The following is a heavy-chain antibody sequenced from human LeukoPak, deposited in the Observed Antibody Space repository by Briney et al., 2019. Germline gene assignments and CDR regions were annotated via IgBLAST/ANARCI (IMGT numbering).Heavy chain of an antibody. CDR3: ARHGKGEQLVDERDY. Sequence: SETLSLTCTVSGGSISSYYWSWIRQPPGKGLEWIGYIYYSGSTNYNPSLKSRVTISVDTSKNQFSLKLSSVTAADTAVYYCARHGKGEQLVDERDYWGQGTLVTVSS. V-gene: IGHV4-59*08. D-gene: IGHD6-13*01. CDR2: IYYSGST. J-gene: IGHJ4*02. CDR1: GGSISSYY.